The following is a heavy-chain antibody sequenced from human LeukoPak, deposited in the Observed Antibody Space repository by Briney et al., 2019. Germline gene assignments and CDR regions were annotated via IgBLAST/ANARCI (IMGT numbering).Heavy chain of an antibody. Sequence: ASVKVSCKTSGYTFVNYGISWVRQSPGQGLEWMGWISPFNGYTNYAEKVQGRVTLTTDTSTSTVYMELRSLRSDDTAMYYCARDRGILAAPGTASGNWLDPWGQGTLVIVSS. D-gene: IGHD6-13*01. V-gene: IGHV1-18*01. CDR3: ARDRGILAAPGTASGNWLDP. CDR1: GYTFVNYG. J-gene: IGHJ5*02. CDR2: ISPFNGYT.